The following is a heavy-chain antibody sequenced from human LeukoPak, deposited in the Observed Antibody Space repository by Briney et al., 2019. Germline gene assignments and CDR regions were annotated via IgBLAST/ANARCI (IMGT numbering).Heavy chain of an antibody. V-gene: IGHV1-69*01. CDR2: IIPIFGTA. J-gene: IGHJ6*02. D-gene: IGHD2-2*02. Sequence: GSSVKVSCKASGGTFISYAISWVRQAPGQGLEWVGGIIPIFGTANYAQKFQGRVTITADEPTSTAYMELSSLRSEDTAVYYCAWGYLGYCSSTSCYKGHYYYYGMDVWGQGTTITVSS. CDR3: AWGYLGYCSSTSCYKGHYYYYGMDV. CDR1: GGTFISYA.